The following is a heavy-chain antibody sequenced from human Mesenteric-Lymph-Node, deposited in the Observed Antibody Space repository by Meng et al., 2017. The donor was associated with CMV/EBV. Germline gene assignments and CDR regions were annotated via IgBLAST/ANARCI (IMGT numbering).Heavy chain of an antibody. V-gene: IGHV1-69*13. D-gene: IGHD3-10*01. CDR3: ATGSHYTYVGMDV. Sequence: SVKVSCKASGGVFSRYVLSWVRQAPGQGLGWMGGINPVYGTPKYAQKLQGRVTITVDESTSTAYMELSSLRPDDTAVYYCATGSHYTYVGMDVWGQGTTVTVSS. CDR2: INPVYGTP. J-gene: IGHJ6*02. CDR1: GGVFSRYV.